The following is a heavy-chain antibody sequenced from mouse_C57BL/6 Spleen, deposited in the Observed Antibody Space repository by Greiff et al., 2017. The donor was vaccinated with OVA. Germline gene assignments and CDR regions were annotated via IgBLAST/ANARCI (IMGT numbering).Heavy chain of an antibody. Sequence: QVQLQQPGAELVMPGASVTLSCKASGYTFTSYWMHWVKQRPGQGLEWIGEIDPSDSYTNYNQKFKGKSTLTVDKSSSTAYMQLSSLTSEDSAVYYCARRGYGSSSYFDYWGQGTTLTVSS. D-gene: IGHD1-1*01. CDR3: ARRGYGSSSYFDY. J-gene: IGHJ2*01. V-gene: IGHV1-69*01. CDR2: IDPSDSYT. CDR1: GYTFTSYW.